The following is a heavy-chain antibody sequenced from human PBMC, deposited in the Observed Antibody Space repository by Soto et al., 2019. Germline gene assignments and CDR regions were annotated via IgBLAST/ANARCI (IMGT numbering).Heavy chain of an antibody. V-gene: IGHV1-18*01. D-gene: IGHD3-22*01. J-gene: IGHJ4*02. CDR3: ARIVARAESSGYLFDS. CDR1: GYTFTSYG. Sequence: QVQLVQSGAEVKKPGASVKVSCKASGYTFTSYGISWVRQAPGQGLEWMGWISAYNGNTNYAQKLQGRVTMTTDTSTSTAYMELRRLRSDDTAVYYCARIVARAESSGYLFDSWGQGTLVTVSS. CDR2: ISAYNGNT.